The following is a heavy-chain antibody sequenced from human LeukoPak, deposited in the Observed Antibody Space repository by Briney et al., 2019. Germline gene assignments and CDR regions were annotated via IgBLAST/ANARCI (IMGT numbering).Heavy chain of an antibody. CDR3: ARYGDIDY. V-gene: IGHV4-34*01. J-gene: IGHJ4*02. CDR1: GGSFSGYY. CDR2: INHSGST. D-gene: IGHD4-17*01. Sequence: SGTLSLTCAVYGGSFSGYYWSWIRQPPGKGLEWIGEINHSGSTNYNPSLKSRVTISVDTSKNQFSLKLSSVTAADTAVYYCARYGDIDYWGQGTLVTVSS.